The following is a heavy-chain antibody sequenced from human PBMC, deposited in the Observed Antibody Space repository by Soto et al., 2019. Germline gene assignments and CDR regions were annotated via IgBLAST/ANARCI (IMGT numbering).Heavy chain of an antibody. J-gene: IGHJ6*02. CDR3: ARGLWSHPRGNYYYYGMDV. D-gene: IGHD3-10*01. CDR1: GYTFTSYG. Sequence: ASVKVSCKASGYTFTSYGISWVRQAPGQGLEWMGWISAYNGNTNYAQKLQGRVTMTTDTSTSTAYMELRSLRSDDTAVYYCARGLWSHPRGNYYYYGMDVWGQGTTVTVSS. V-gene: IGHV1-18*01. CDR2: ISAYNGNT.